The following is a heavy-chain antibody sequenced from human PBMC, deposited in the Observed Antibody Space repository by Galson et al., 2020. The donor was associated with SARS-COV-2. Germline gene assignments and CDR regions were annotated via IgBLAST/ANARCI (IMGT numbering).Heavy chain of an antibody. D-gene: IGHD6-19*01. CDR2: IYWDDDK. V-gene: IGHV2-5*02. J-gene: IGHJ4*02. Sequence: SGPTLVKPTQTLTLTCTFSGFSLSTSGMGVGWVRQPPGKALEWLAVIYWDDDKRYSPSLKSRLTITKDTSKDQVFLTMTNMDPVDTATYYCAQRLDSGCLDYWGQGTLVTVSS. CDR3: AQRLDSGCLDY. CDR1: GFSLSTSGMG.